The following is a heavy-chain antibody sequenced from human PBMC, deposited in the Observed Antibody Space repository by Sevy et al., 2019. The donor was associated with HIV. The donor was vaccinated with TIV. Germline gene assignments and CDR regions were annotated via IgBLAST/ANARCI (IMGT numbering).Heavy chain of an antibody. CDR2: ISGSGGST. J-gene: IGHJ4*02. D-gene: IGHD3-3*01. Sequence: GGSLRLSCAASRFTFNNYVMSWVRQVPGKGLEWVSAISGSGGSTYYSDSVKGRFTISRDNSKNTLYVQMNRLTAEDTAVYYCAKARFLEWSLPAFDYWGQGTLVTVSS. CDR1: RFTFNNYV. V-gene: IGHV3-23*01. CDR3: AKARFLEWSLPAFDY.